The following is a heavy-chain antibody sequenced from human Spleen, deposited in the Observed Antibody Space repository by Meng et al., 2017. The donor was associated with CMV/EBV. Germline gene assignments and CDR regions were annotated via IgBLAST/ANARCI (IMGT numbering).Heavy chain of an antibody. Sequence: GESLKISCAASGFNFESYSMNWVRQAPGKGPEWVSFISGTSTYIYYADSVKGRFTISRDNAKNSLYLQMNSLRAEDTAVYYCARVLAAYSVPGINYGMDVWGQGTTVTVSS. CDR3: ARVLAAYSVPGINYGMDV. J-gene: IGHJ6*02. CDR1: GFNFESYS. D-gene: IGHD5/OR15-5a*01. V-gene: IGHV3-21*04. CDR2: ISGTSTYI.